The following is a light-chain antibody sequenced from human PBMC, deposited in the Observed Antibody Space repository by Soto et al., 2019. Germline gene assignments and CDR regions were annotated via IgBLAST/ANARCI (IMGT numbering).Light chain of an antibody. J-gene: IGLJ3*02. CDR3: AAWDDSLSGWV. Sequence: QSVLTQAPSASGTPGQRVTISCSGSSSNIGSNFVYWYQQFPGTAPKLLIYRNNQRPSGVPDRFSGSKSGTSASLAISGLPSEDEADYYCAAWDDSLSGWVFGGGTKLTDL. CDR2: RNN. V-gene: IGLV1-47*01. CDR1: SSNIGSNF.